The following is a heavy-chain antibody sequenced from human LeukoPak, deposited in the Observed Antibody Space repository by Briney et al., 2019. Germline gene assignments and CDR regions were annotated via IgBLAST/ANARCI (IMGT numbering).Heavy chain of an antibody. CDR1: GFTFSNAW. J-gene: IGHJ4*02. CDR3: TTGGNWNYVSFDY. D-gene: IGHD1-7*01. Sequence: PGGFLRLSCAASGFTFSNAWMSWVRQAPGKGLEWVGRIKSKTDGGTTDYAAPVKGRFTISRDDSKNTLYLQMNSLKTEDTAVYYRTTGGNWNYVSFDYWGQGTLVTVSS. CDR2: IKSKTDGGTT. V-gene: IGHV3-15*01.